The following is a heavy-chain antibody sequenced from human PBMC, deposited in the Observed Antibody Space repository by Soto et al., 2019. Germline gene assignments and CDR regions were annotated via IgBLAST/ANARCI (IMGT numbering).Heavy chain of an antibody. CDR3: AKAGSEGYCSSTSCADVDY. J-gene: IGHJ4*02. CDR2: ISYDGSNK. Sequence: QVQLVESGGGVVQPGRSLRLSCAASGFTFSSYGMHWVRQAPGKGLEWVAVISYDGSNKYYADSVKGRFTISRDNSKNTQYLQMNSLRAEDTAVYYCAKAGSEGYCSSTSCADVDYWGQGTLVTVSS. D-gene: IGHD2-2*01. V-gene: IGHV3-30*18. CDR1: GFTFSSYG.